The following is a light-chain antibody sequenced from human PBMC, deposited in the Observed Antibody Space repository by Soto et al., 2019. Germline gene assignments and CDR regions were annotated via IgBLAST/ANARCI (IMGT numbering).Light chain of an antibody. V-gene: IGLV2-8*01. CDR3: SSYAGSDVFV. CDR2: EVS. CDR1: SSDVGAYNY. J-gene: IGLJ1*01. Sequence: LTQPPSASGSPGQSVAISCTGTSSDVGAYNYVAWYQQPTGKVPKLMIYEVSKRPSGVPDRFSGSKSGNTASLTVSGLQADDEADYYCSSYAGSDVFVFGTGTKVTVL.